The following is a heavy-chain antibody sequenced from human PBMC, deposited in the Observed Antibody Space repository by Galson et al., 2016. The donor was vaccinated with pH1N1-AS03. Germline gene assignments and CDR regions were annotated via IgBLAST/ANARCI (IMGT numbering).Heavy chain of an antibody. CDR1: GFTFSIYA. Sequence: LRLSCAASGFTFSIYAMHWVRQAPGKGLEWVSGVGGVDGSLWYAESVKGRFTVSRDNSKGTLDLQMDSLRADDTAVYYCARGSGSPHWFDPWGQGTLVTVSS. CDR3: ARGSGSPHWFDP. CDR2: VGGVDGSL. D-gene: IGHD3-3*01. V-gene: IGHV3-23*01. J-gene: IGHJ5*02.